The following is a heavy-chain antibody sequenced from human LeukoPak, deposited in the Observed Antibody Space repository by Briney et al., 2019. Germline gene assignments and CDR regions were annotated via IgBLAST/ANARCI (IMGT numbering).Heavy chain of an antibody. V-gene: IGHV3-7*01. J-gene: IGHJ3*02. Sequence: GGSLRLSCAASGFTFSSYWMSWVRQAPGKGLEWVANIKQDGSEKYYVDSVKGRFTISRDNAKNSLYLQMNSLRAEDTAVYYCARYVVRGVPYAFDIWGQGTMVTVSS. CDR2: IKQDGSEK. D-gene: IGHD3-10*01. CDR3: ARYVVRGVPYAFDI. CDR1: GFTFSSYW.